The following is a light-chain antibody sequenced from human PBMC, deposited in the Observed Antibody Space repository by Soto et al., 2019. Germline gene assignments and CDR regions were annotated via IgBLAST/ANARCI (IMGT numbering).Light chain of an antibody. Sequence: QSVLTQPASVSGSPGQSITISCIGTSSDVGNYNFVSWYQHHPGKAPRLIISEASNRPSGIPSRFSGSKSGNTASLTISGLRAEHEADYYCCSYTRSDTLLFGGRTKVTVL. V-gene: IGLV2-23*01. J-gene: IGLJ2*01. CDR1: SSDVGNYNF. CDR2: EAS. CDR3: CSYTRSDTLL.